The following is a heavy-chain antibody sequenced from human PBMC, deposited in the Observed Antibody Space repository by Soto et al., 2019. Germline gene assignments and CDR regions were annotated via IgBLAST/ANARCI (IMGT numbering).Heavy chain of an antibody. CDR2: ISGSGDFT. Sequence: GSLRLSCAPSGFTFSHYAISWVRQTPGKGLEWVSVISGSGDFTYYADSVKGRLTISRDNHKNTIYLHMNSLTAEDTAVYYCAQGFCSWGSYSIQRAFDSWGQGILVTVSS. J-gene: IGHJ4*01. D-gene: IGHD3-16*01. V-gene: IGHV3-23*01. CDR3: AQGFCSWGSYSIQRAFDS. CDR1: GFTFSHYA.